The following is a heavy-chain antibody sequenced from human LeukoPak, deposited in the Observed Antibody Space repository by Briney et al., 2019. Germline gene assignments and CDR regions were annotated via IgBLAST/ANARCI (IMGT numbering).Heavy chain of an antibody. V-gene: IGHV3-30*04. CDR2: ISYDGSNK. Sequence: GGSLRLSCAASGFTFSSYAMHWVRQAPGKGLEWVAVISYDGSNKYYADSVKGRFTISRDNSKNTLYLQMNSLRAEDTAVYYCAKAIHLDWFDPWGQGTLVTVSS. CDR3: AKAIHLDWFDP. D-gene: IGHD2-21*01. CDR1: GFTFSSYA. J-gene: IGHJ5*02.